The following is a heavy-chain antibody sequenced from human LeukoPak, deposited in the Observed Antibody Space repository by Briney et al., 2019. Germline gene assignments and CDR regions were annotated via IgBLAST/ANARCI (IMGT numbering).Heavy chain of an antibody. CDR2: ISAYNGNT. CDR1: GYTFTSYG. CDR3: ASPNSHDYGGNMNS. J-gene: IGHJ4*02. D-gene: IGHD4-23*01. V-gene: IGHV1-18*01. Sequence: ASVKVSCKASGYTFTSYGISWVRQAPGQGLEWMGWISAYNGNTNYAQKFQGRVTMTRNTSISTAYMELSSLRSEDTAVYYCASPNSHDYGGNMNSWGQGTLVTVSS.